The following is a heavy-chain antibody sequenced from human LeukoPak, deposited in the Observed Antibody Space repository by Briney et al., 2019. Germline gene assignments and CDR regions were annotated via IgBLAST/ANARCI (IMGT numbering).Heavy chain of an antibody. V-gene: IGHV4-39*07. CDR2: VFYNGAT. D-gene: IGHD3-3*01. J-gene: IGHJ4*02. Sequence: PSETLSLTCIVSGGSISSSIYYWAWVRQPPGKGLEWIGTVFYNGATQYSPSLRSRVTISIDTSTNQFSLKLTSVTAADTAVYYCARDNFWSDYYFDYWGQGTLVTVSS. CDR1: GGSISSSIYY. CDR3: ARDNFWSDYYFDY.